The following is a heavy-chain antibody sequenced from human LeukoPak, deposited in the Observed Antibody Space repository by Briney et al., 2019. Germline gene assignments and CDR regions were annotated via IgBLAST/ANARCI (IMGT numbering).Heavy chain of an antibody. CDR1: GFTFSSYG. J-gene: IGHJ6*03. CDR3: AKARPRRGYSYGYGVMDV. V-gene: IGHV3-33*06. Sequence: GGSLRLSCAASGFTFSSYGMHWVRQAPGKGLEWVAVIWYDGSNKYYAGSVKGRFTISRDNSKNTLYLQMNSLRAEDTAVYYCAKARPRRGYSYGYGVMDVWGKGTTVTVSS. CDR2: IWYDGSNK. D-gene: IGHD5-18*01.